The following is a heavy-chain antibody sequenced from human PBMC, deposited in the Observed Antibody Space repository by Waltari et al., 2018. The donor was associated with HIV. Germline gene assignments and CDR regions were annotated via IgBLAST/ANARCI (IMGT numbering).Heavy chain of an antibody. CDR1: GITFRSYG. Sequence: QVQLVESGGGVVQPGRSLRLSCAASGITFRSYGMHWVRQAPGKGLEWVAVISYDGSNKYYADSVKGRFTISRDNSKNTLYLQMNSLRAEDTAVYYCAKDRAMVTPFDYWGQGTLVTVSS. J-gene: IGHJ4*02. CDR2: ISYDGSNK. D-gene: IGHD5-18*01. CDR3: AKDRAMVTPFDY. V-gene: IGHV3-30*18.